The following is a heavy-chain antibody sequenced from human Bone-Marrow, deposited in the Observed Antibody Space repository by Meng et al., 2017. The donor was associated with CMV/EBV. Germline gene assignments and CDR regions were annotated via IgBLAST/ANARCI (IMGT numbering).Heavy chain of an antibody. V-gene: IGHV3-23*01. D-gene: IGHD3-3*01. CDR1: GFTFSSYA. J-gene: IGHJ6*02. CDR3: AKLDFWSGYYRGYYYYGMDV. Sequence: GGSLRLSCAASGFTFSSYAMSWVHQAPGKGLEWVSAISGSGGSTYYADSVKGRFTISRDNSKNTLYLQMNSLRAEDTAVYYCAKLDFWSGYYRGYYYYGMDVWGQGTTVTVSS. CDR2: ISGSGGST.